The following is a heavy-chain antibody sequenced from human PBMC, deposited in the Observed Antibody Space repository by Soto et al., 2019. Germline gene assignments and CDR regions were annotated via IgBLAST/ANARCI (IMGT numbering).Heavy chain of an antibody. CDR3: ARVGAAAGPYYFDY. CDR1: GYTFTSYA. CDR2: INAGNGNT. D-gene: IGHD6-13*01. J-gene: IGHJ4*02. V-gene: IGHV1-3*01. Sequence: QVRLVQSGAEVKKPGASVKVSCKASGYTFTSYAIHWVCQAPGQRLEWMGWINAGNGNTKYSQKFQGRVTITRDTSASTAYMELSSLRSEDTAVYYCARVGAAAGPYYFDYWGQGTLITVSS.